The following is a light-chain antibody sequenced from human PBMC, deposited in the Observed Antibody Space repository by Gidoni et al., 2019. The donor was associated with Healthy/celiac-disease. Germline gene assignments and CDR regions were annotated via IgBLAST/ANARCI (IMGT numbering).Light chain of an antibody. CDR1: QSVSSSY. J-gene: IGKJ4*01. V-gene: IGKV3-20*01. CDR3: QQYGSSPLT. Sequence: EIVLTQSPGTLSLSPGERATLSCRASQSVSSSYLAWYQQKPGQAPRLLIDGASSRDTGIPDRLSGSGSGTDFTLTISRLEPEDFAVYYWQQYGSSPLTFGGGTKVEIK. CDR2: GAS.